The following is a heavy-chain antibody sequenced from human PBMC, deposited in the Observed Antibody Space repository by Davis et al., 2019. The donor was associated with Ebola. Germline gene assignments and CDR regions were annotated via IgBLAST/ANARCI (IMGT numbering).Heavy chain of an antibody. CDR3: ARRIAARPNWFDP. D-gene: IGHD6-6*01. CDR1: GYTFTSYD. CDR2: MNPNSGNT. J-gene: IGHJ5*02. Sequence: AASVKVSCKASGYTFTSYDINWVRPATGQGLEWMGWMNPNSGNTGYAQKFQGRVTMTRNTSISTAYMELSSLRSEDTAVYYCARRIAARPNWFDPWGQGTLVTVPS. V-gene: IGHV1-8*01.